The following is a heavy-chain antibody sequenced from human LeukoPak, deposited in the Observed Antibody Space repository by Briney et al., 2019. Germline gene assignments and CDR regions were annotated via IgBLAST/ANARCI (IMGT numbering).Heavy chain of an antibody. CDR3: ARGIQLWLNRGPDY. J-gene: IGHJ4*02. Sequence: ASVKDSCKASGYTFTGYYMHWVRQAPGQGLEWMGWINPNSGGTNYAQKFQGRVTMTRDTSISTAYMELSRLRSDDTAVYYCARGIQLWLNRGPDYWGQGTLVTVSS. D-gene: IGHD5-18*01. CDR2: INPNSGGT. CDR1: GYTFTGYY. V-gene: IGHV1-2*02.